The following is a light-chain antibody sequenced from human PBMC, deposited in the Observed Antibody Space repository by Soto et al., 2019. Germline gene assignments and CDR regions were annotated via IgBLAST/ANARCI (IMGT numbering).Light chain of an antibody. V-gene: IGLV1-44*01. CDR1: RSNIGANP. CDR2: SDH. Sequence: QSVLTQPPSASATPGQRVTISCSGSRSNIGANPVNWYQHLPGTAPKLLINSDHQRPSGVPDRFSGSKSGTSASLAITGLQSEDEADYFCAAWDDSLSAVVFGGGTKLTVL. CDR3: AAWDDSLSAVV. J-gene: IGLJ2*01.